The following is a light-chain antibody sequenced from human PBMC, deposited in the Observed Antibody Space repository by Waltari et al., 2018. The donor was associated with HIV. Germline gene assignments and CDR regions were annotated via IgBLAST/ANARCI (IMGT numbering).Light chain of an antibody. J-gene: IGLJ2*01. CDR3: AAWDDTLSGHVV. CDR1: SSNIGSNY. CDR2: RNN. V-gene: IGLV1-47*01. Sequence: QSVLTQPPSASGTPGQRVTISCSGSSSNIGSNYVFWYQQLPGTAPKLLIYRNNQRPSGVPARCPGSKAGTSASLAISGLRSEDEADYYCAAWDDTLSGHVVFGGGTKLTVL.